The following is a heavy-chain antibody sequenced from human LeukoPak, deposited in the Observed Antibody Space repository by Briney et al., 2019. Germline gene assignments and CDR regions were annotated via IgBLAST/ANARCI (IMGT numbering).Heavy chain of an antibody. V-gene: IGHV5-51*01. CDR2: IYPGDSDT. J-gene: IGHJ6*02. D-gene: IGHD3-9*01. Sequence: GESLKISCKGSGYSFTSYWIGWVRQMPGKGLEWMGIIYPGDSDTRYSPSFQGQVTISADKSISTAYLQWSSLKASDTAMYYCARLDYDILTGYPPYYYYGMDVWGQGTTVTVSS. CDR3: ARLDYDILTGYPPYYYYGMDV. CDR1: GYSFTSYW.